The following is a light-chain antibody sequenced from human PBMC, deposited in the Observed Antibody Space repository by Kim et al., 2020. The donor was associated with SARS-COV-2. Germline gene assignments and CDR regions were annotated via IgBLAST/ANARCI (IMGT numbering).Light chain of an antibody. Sequence: SITISCSGSSCNSEKNFVYWYQQGPGTAPNVIIYRSNERASGVPHRFGATKSGTSASLAISGHRSEDEADYCCAAWDDRLSGRVFGGGTKLTVL. CDR3: AAWDDRLSGRV. CDR2: RSN. CDR1: SCNSEKNF. J-gene: IGLJ3*02. V-gene: IGLV1-47*01.